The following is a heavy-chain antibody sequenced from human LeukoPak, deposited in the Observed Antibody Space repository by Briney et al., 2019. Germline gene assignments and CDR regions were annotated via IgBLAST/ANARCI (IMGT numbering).Heavy chain of an antibody. V-gene: IGHV4-34*01. CDR3: ARGYCSSTSCYVDY. D-gene: IGHD2-2*01. CDR1: GGSFSGYY. Sequence: SETLSLTCAVYGGSFSGYYWSWIRQPPGKGLEWIGEINHSGSTNYNPSLKSRVTISVDTSKNQFSLKLSSVTAADTAVYYCARGYCSSTSCYVDYWGQGTPVTVSS. CDR2: INHSGST. J-gene: IGHJ4*02.